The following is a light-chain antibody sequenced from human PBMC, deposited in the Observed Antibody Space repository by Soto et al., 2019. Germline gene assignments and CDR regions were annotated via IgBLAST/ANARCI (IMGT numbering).Light chain of an antibody. V-gene: IGLV1-40*01. CDR1: SSNIGAGYD. CDR2: GNS. Sequence: QLVLTQPPSVSGAPGQRVTISCTGSSSNIGAGYDVHWYQQLPGTAPKLIIYGNSNRPSGVPDRFSGSKSGTSASLAITGLQAEDEADYYCQSYDSSLSGSVVFGGGTQLTVL. CDR3: QSYDSSLSGSVV. J-gene: IGLJ2*01.